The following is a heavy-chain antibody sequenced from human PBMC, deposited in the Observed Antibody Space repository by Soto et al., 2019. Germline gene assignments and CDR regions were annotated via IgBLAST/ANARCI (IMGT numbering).Heavy chain of an antibody. CDR1: GGPFSSYG. CDR3: ARNGTKQMANLDF. CDR2: IIPLFGTP. D-gene: IGHD1-1*01. V-gene: IGHV1-69*01. Sequence: QVLLMPSGAEVKKPGSSVKVSCTSSGGPFSSYGISWVRQVPGQGLEWLGGIIPLFGTPSYARKFQDRLSISADESTTTAYMELTSLTSEDTAMYFGARNGTKQMANLDFWGQGTLVTVSS. J-gene: IGHJ4*02.